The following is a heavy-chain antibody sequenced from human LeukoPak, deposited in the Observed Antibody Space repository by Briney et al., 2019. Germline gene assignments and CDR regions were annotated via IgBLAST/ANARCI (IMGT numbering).Heavy chain of an antibody. D-gene: IGHD6-13*01. Sequence: GGSLRLSCAASGFPFSSFGLNWVRQAPGKGLEWVSHISNSGATVYYADSVRGRFTFSRDNAKNSLYLQMNSLRGEDTAVYYCAKPEWYGTTWYGRVDYWGQGTLVTVSS. CDR1: GFPFSSFG. CDR3: AKPEWYGTTWYGRVDY. J-gene: IGHJ4*02. V-gene: IGHV3-48*03. CDR2: ISNSGATV.